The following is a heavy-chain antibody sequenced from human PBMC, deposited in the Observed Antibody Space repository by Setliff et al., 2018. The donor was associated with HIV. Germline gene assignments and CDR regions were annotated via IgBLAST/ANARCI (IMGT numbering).Heavy chain of an antibody. CDR3: ARGISPPDALDL. CDR2: ISAYNGSV. Sequence: ASVKVSCKASGYTFNSSGFSWLRRAPGQGLEWMGWISAYNGSVKFGRRFQGRVIMTTETPTMTAYMELKSLRSDDTAMYYCARGISPPDALDLWGQGTMVTV. V-gene: IGHV1-18*01. J-gene: IGHJ3*01. CDR1: GYTFNSSG.